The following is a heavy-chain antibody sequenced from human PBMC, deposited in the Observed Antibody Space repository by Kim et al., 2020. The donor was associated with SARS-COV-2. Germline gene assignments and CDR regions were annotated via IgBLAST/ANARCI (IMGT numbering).Heavy chain of an antibody. CDR3: ARAGHFGVVIGPLDV. CDR2: IIPIFGTA. Sequence: SVKVSCKASGGTFSSYAISWVRQAPGQGLEWMGGIIPIFGTANYAQNFQGRVTITADESTSTAYMELSSLRSEDTAVYYCARAGHFGVVIGPLDVWGQGTTVTVSS. D-gene: IGHD3-3*01. J-gene: IGHJ6*02. CDR1: GGTFSSYA. V-gene: IGHV1-69*13.